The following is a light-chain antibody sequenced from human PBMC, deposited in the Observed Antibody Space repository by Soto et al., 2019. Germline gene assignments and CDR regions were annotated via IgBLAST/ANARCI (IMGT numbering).Light chain of an antibody. CDR2: EDN. Sequence: NFMLTQPHSVSESPGKTVTISCTRSSGSIASNYVQWYQQRPGSAPTTVIYEDNQRPSGVPDRFSGSIDSSSNSAYLTISGLNTEDEAYYYCQSYDSSNHEGVFGGGTKLTVL. CDR1: SGSIASNY. J-gene: IGLJ2*01. CDR3: QSYDSSNHEGV. V-gene: IGLV6-57*04.